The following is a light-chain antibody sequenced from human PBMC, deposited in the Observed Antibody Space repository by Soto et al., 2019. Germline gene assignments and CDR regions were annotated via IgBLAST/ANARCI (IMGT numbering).Light chain of an antibody. CDR1: QSISTW. V-gene: IGKV1-5*03. CDR2: KAS. CDR3: QQYLNRWT. Sequence: DIQMTQSPSTLSASVGDRVTITCRASQSISTWLAWYQQKPGKAPKLLIYKASSLEGGVPSRFSGSGSGTEFTLTISSLQSYDFATYYCQQYLNRWTFGQGTKL. J-gene: IGKJ1*01.